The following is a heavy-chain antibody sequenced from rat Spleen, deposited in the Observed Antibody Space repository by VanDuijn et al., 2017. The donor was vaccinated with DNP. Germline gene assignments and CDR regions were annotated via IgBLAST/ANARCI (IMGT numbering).Heavy chain of an antibody. CDR2: IIYNGGST. D-gene: IGHD1-11*01. CDR1: GFTFSDYN. V-gene: IGHV5-7*01. J-gene: IGHJ2*01. CDR3: ARGGGAGYYFDH. Sequence: EVHLVESGGGLVQPGRSLKLSCAASGFTFSDYNMAWVRQAPKRGLGWVATIIYNGGSTYYRDSVKGRFTISRDNAKNTLYLQMDSLRSEDTATYFCARGGGAGYYFDHWGQGVMVTVSS.